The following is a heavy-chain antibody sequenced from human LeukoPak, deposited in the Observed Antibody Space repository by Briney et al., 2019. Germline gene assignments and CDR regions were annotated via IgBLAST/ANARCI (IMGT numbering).Heavy chain of an antibody. CDR2: ISYDGSNK. J-gene: IGHJ4*02. Sequence: SGGSPRLSCVASVYTFCSYGIRGGRPALDKGLERGAHISYDGSNKYYTHSVKGRFTISRDNSKNTLYLQMNSLRAEDTVVYYCAKQYYDFWSGYYFDYWGEGTLVTVSS. V-gene: IGHV3-30*18. CDR3: AKQYYDFWSGYYFDY. D-gene: IGHD3-3*01. CDR1: VYTFCSYG.